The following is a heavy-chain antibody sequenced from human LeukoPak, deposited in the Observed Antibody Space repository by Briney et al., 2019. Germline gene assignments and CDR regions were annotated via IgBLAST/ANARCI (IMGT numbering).Heavy chain of an antibody. D-gene: IGHD1-26*01. CDR2: IYYSGST. CDR3: ARGAFQWEPDWFDP. V-gene: IGHV4-59*01. J-gene: IGHJ5*02. CDR1: GGSISSYY. Sequence: SETLSLTCTVSGGSISSYYWSWIRQPPGKGLEWIGYIYYSGSTNYNPSLKSRVTISVDTSKNQFSLKLSSVTAADTAVYYCARGAFQWEPDWFDPWGQGTLVTVSS.